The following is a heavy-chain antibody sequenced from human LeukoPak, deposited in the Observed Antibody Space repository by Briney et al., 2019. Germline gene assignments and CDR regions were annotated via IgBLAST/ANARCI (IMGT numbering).Heavy chain of an antibody. D-gene: IGHD3-22*01. Sequence: GGSLRLSCAASGFTFSSYGMHWVRQAPGKGLEWVAFIRYDGSNKYYADSVKGRFTISRDNSKNTLYLQMNSLRAEDTAVYYCANDSPSYYYDSSASFDIWGQGTMVTVSS. CDR2: IRYDGSNK. J-gene: IGHJ3*02. CDR3: ANDSPSYYYDSSASFDI. CDR1: GFTFSSYG. V-gene: IGHV3-30*02.